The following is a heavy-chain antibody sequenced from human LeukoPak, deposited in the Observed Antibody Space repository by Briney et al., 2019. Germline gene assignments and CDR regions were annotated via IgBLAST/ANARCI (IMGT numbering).Heavy chain of an antibody. CDR2: IYTSGST. V-gene: IGHV4-61*02. CDR3: ARDRRGVGPDSYYYYYMDV. CDR1: GGSISSGSYY. J-gene: IGHJ6*03. Sequence: SQTLSLTCTVSGGSISSGSYYWSWIRQPAGKGLEWIGRIYTSGSTNYNPSLKSRVTISVDTSKNQFSLILSSVTAADTAVYFCARDRRGVGPDSYYYYYMDVWGKGTTVTVSS. D-gene: IGHD1-26*01.